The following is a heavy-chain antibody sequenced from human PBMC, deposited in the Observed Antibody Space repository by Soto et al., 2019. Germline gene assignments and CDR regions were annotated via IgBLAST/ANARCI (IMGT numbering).Heavy chain of an antibody. CDR1: GYTLTELS. Sequence: ASVKVSCKVSGYTLTELSMHWVRQAPGKGLEWMGGFDPEDGETIYAQKFQGRVTMTEDTSTDTAYMELSSLRSEDTAVYYCATVKRYFDWLFLNFGWWGQGTLVTVSS. D-gene: IGHD3-9*01. V-gene: IGHV1-24*01. J-gene: IGHJ4*02. CDR3: ATVKRYFDWLFLNFGW. CDR2: FDPEDGET.